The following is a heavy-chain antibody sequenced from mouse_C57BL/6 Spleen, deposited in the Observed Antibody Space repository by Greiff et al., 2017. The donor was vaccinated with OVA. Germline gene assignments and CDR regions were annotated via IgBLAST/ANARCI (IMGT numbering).Heavy chain of an antibody. V-gene: IGHV1-83*01. Sequence: VQLQQSGPELVKPGASVKMSCKASGYTFTDYYMHWVKQKPGKGLEWIGELYPGSGNTYYNEKFKGKATLTADTSSSTAYMQLSSLTSEDSAVYFCEAGTRAMDYWGQGTSVTVSS. D-gene: IGHD4-1*01. CDR2: YPGSGNTY. J-gene: IGHJ4*01. CDR1: YTFTDYYM. CDR3: AGTRAMDY.